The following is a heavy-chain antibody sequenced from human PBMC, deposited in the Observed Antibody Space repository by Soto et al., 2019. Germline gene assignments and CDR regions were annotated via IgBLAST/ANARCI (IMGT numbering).Heavy chain of an antibody. V-gene: IGHV3-48*01. CDR2: ISSSSSTI. J-gene: IGHJ6*03. Sequence: GGSLRLSCAASGFTFSSYSMNWVRQAPGKGLEWVSYISSSSSTIYYADSVKGRFTISRDNAKNSLYLQMNSLRAEDTAVYYCASTGDSYYYYYMDVWGKGTTVTVSS. CDR1: GFTFSSYS. CDR3: ASTGDSYYYYYMDV. D-gene: IGHD2-21*02.